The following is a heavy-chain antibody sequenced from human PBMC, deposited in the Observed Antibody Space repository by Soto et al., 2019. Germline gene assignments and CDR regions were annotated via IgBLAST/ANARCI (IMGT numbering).Heavy chain of an antibody. D-gene: IGHD6-13*01. CDR3: AKERSSSWYFWFDP. CDR2: ISGSGGST. Sequence: EVQLLESGGGLVQPGGSLRLSCAASGFTFSSYAMSWVREAPGKGLEWVSAISGSGGSTYYADSVKGRFTISRDNSKNTLYLQMISLRAEETAVYYCAKERSSSWYFWFDPWGEGTLVSASS. J-gene: IGHJ5*02. CDR1: GFTFSSYA. V-gene: IGHV3-23*01.